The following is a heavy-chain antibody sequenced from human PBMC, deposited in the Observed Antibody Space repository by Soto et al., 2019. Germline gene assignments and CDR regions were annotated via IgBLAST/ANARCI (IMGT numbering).Heavy chain of an antibody. CDR3: AKDAVSYNGKWDWFDS. Sequence: GGSLRLSCAVSGFTFSNYAISWVRQAPGKGLEWVSIISGGGDASYYADSVKGRFTISRDNSKNTLYLQMNSLGDDDTAVYYCAKDAVSYNGKWDWFDSWGQGTLVTVSS. J-gene: IGHJ5*01. V-gene: IGHV3-23*01. CDR2: ISGGGDAS. D-gene: IGHD1-26*01. CDR1: GFTFSNYA.